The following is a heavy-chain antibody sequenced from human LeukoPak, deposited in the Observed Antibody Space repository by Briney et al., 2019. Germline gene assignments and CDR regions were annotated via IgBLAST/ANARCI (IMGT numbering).Heavy chain of an antibody. CDR2: MNPNSGNT. V-gene: IGHV1-8*01. Sequence: ASVKVSCKASGYTFTSYDINWVRQATGQGLEWMGWMNPNSGNTGYAQKFQGRVTMTRNTSISTAYMELSSLRSEDTAVYYSARGRGVVPTYYYYYMDVWGKGTTVTVSS. D-gene: IGHD2-15*01. CDR1: GYTFTSYD. J-gene: IGHJ6*03. CDR3: ARGRGVVPTYYYYYMDV.